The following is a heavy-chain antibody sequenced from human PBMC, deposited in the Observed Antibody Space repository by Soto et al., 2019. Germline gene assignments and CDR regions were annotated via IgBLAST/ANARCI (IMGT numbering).Heavy chain of an antibody. J-gene: IGHJ4*02. V-gene: IGHV1-3*01. CDR3: ARDTGDGTFDF. CDR2: INAGYGNT. D-gene: IGHD7-27*01. CDR1: GYTFSSYA. Sequence: GASVKVSCKASGYTFSSYAMHWVRQAPGQRLEWMGWINAGYGNTKSSQKFQDRVTISRDTSASTAYMELTSLSSEDTAVYYCARDTGDGTFDFWGQGTQVTVSS.